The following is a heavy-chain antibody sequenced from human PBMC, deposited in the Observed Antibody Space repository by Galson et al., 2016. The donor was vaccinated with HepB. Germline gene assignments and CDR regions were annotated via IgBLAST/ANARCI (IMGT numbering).Heavy chain of an antibody. CDR1: GFTFSTYT. CDR2: VSSHGGTT. CDR3: VKGEYYDILTGSSIIFDY. D-gene: IGHD3-9*01. J-gene: IGHJ4*02. V-gene: IGHV3-64D*06. Sequence: SLRLSCAASGFTFSTYTMHWVRQAPGKGLEYVSSVSSHGGTTYYTDSVKGRFSISRDNSKNTLYLQMSSLRAEDTAVYYCVKGEYYDILTGSSIIFDYWGQGALVTVSS.